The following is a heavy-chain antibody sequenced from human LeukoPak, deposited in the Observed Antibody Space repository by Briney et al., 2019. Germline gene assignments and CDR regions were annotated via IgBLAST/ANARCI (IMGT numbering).Heavy chain of an antibody. J-gene: IGHJ4*02. D-gene: IGHD6-13*01. V-gene: IGHV3-7*01. CDR2: IKQDGNEK. Sequence: GGSLRLSCAASGFTFSTSWMIWVRQAPGKGLEWMANIKQDGNEKYYVDSVKGRFTISRDNAKNSLFLQMNSLRVEDTAMYYCARGSYSRGGSFDYWGQGTPVTVSS. CDR3: ARGSYSRGGSFDY. CDR1: GFTFSTSW.